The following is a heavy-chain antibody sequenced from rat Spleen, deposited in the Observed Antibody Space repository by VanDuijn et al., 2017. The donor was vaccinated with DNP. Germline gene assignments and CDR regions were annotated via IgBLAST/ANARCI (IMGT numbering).Heavy chain of an antibody. V-gene: IGHV5-20*01. CDR3: TTARDDGTYYYGDFDY. CDR1: GFTFSDYY. D-gene: IGHD1-12*02. J-gene: IGHJ2*01. Sequence: EVQLVESGGGLVQPGRSLKLSCAASGFTFSDYYMAWVRQAPTKGLEWVAAISYDGGRTYYRDSVKDQFTISRDYAKSSLYLQMDSVRSEDTATYYCTTARDDGTYYYGDFDYWGQGVMVTVSS. CDR2: ISYDGGRT.